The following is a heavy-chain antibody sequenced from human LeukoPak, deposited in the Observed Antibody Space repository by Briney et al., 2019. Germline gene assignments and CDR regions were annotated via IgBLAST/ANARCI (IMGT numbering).Heavy chain of an antibody. J-gene: IGHJ4*02. CDR1: GGSISSYY. V-gene: IGHV4-59*01. CDR2: IYYSGST. CDR3: ARYTSHWGDFDY. Sequence: SETLSLTCTVSGGSISSYYWSWIRQPPGKGLEWIGYIYYSGSTNYSPSLKSRVTISVDTSKNQFSLKLSSVTAADTAVYYCARYTSHWGDFDYWGQGTLVTVSS. D-gene: IGHD6-13*01.